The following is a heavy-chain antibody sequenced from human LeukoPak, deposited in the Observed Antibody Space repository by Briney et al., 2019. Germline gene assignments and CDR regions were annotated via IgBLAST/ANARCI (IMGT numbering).Heavy chain of an antibody. J-gene: IGHJ4*02. CDR3: AKGGSGYYPAFDY. CDR1: GFTFSSYA. D-gene: IGHD3-22*01. Sequence: GGSLRLSCAASGFTFSSYAMSWVRQAPGKGLEWVSGISGSGGSTYYADPVKGRFTISRDNSKNTLYLQMNSLRAEDTAVYYCAKGGSGYYPAFDYWGQGTLVTVSS. V-gene: IGHV3-23*01. CDR2: ISGSGGST.